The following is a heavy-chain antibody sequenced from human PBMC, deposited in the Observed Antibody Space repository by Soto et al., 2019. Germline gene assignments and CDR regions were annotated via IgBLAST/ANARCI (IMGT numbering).Heavy chain of an antibody. D-gene: IGHD6-19*01. CDR1: GYTFTNYG. CDR2: VSGYNRNT. J-gene: IGHJ4*02. V-gene: IGHV1-18*01. CDR3: ARGRQWKPLIY. Sequence: QVQLVQSGVDVKMPGASVKLSCKTYGYTFTNYGVTWVRQVSGQGLEWIGWVSGYNRNTNYAQKFEDRVIMTTDTSTNTAHMELRRLRSDDTGIYYCARGRQWKPLIYWGRGTLLTVSP.